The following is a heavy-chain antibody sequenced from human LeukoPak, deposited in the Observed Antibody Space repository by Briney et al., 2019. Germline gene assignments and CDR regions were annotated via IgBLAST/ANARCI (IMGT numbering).Heavy chain of an antibody. CDR1: VYTFTGYY. CDR3: ARVLRYYYDSSGYYPFDY. CDR2: INPNSGGT. Sequence: GASVKVSCKASVYTFTGYYIHWVRQAPGQGLEWMGWINPNSGGTNYAQRFQGRVTMTRDTSISTAYMELSRLRSDDTAVFYCARVLRYYYDSSGYYPFDYWGQGTLVSVSS. J-gene: IGHJ4*02. D-gene: IGHD3-22*01. V-gene: IGHV1-2*02.